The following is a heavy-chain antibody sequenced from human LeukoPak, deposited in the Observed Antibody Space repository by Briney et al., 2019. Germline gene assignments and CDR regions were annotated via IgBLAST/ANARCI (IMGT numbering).Heavy chain of an antibody. V-gene: IGHV3-48*01. Sequence: GGSLRLSWAASGFPFSSYSMNWVRQAPGKGLEWVSYISASGSNIYYLDAVKGRFTVSRDNAMNSLFLQMNRPGVEDTAIYYCVRVKGTDFDFWGQGTLVTVSS. CDR2: ISASGSNI. D-gene: IGHD1-1*01. CDR3: VRVKGTDFDF. J-gene: IGHJ4*02. CDR1: GFPFSSYS.